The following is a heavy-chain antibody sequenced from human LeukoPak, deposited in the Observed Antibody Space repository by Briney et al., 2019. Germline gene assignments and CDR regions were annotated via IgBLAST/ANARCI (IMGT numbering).Heavy chain of an antibody. D-gene: IGHD2-2*01. Sequence: GGSLRLSCAASGFTFSSYGMHWVRQAPGKGLEWVAFIRYDGSNKYYADSVKGRFTISRDNSKNTLYLQMNSLRAEDTAVYYCTKTIPVPAAGYYYYYMDVWGKGTTVTVSS. CDR1: GFTFSSYG. CDR2: IRYDGSNK. CDR3: TKTIPVPAAGYYYYYMDV. J-gene: IGHJ6*03. V-gene: IGHV3-30*02.